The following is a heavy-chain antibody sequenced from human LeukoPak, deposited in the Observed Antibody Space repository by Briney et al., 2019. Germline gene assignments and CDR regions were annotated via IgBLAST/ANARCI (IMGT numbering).Heavy chain of an antibody. V-gene: IGHV1-8*01. D-gene: IGHD6-19*01. CDR1: GYTFTSYE. CDR3: ARGSGWVTRDRVLDP. Sequence: ASVKVSCKASGYTFTSYEINWVRQATGQGLEWMGWMNPHTGNTGYAQKFQGRATMTRNTSISTAYMELSSLRVGDTAVYYCARGSGWVTRDRVLDPWGQGTLVTVSS. CDR2: MNPHTGNT. J-gene: IGHJ5*02.